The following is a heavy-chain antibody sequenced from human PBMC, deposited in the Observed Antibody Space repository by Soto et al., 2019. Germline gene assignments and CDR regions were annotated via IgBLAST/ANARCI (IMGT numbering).Heavy chain of an antibody. Sequence: ETLCLTCTVEGVSFSVYDWSLSRQTPGKGLQWIGEINHSGSTNYNPSLKSRVTISVDTSKNQFSLKLSSVTAADTAVYYCARGSRFGERSGMDVWGQGTTVTVS. CDR2: INHSGST. CDR1: GVSFSVYD. CDR3: ARGSRFGERSGMDV. D-gene: IGHD3-10*01. V-gene: IGHV4-34*01. J-gene: IGHJ6*02.